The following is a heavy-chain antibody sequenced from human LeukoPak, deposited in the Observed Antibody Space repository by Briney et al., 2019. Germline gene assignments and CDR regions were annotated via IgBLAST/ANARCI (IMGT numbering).Heavy chain of an antibody. CDR1: GFTFSHFG. J-gene: IGHJ3*01. D-gene: IGHD1-26*01. CDR3: ARDRGGTYTVGGAFDV. Sequence: PGGPLRLSCAASGFTFSHFGMHWIRQAPGKGLEWVAVIFYNGGNKYYGDSVKGRFTVSRDNSKNTHDLQMNSLRAEDTGVYYCARDRGGTYTVGGAFDVWGQGILVTVSS. CDR2: IFYNGGNK. V-gene: IGHV3-30*12.